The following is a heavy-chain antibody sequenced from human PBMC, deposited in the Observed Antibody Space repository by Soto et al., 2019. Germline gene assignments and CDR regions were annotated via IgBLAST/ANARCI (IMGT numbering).Heavy chain of an antibody. J-gene: IGHJ6*02. CDR2: IIPIFGTA. CDR3: ARCQVRFPTPLYYYGMDV. CDR1: GLTFCSYA. D-gene: IGHD3-3*01. V-gene: IGHV1-69*06. Sequence: GASVKVSSKASGLTFCSYAISRGRQAPGQGLEWMGGIIPIFGTANYAQKFQGRVTITADKSTSRAYMELSSLKSEDTAVYYFARCQVRFPTPLYYYGMDVWGQGTTVTVSS.